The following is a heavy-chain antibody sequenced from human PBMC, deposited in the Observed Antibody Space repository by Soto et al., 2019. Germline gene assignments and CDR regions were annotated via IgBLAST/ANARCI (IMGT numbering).Heavy chain of an antibody. CDR2: ISYDGSNK. CDR1: GFTFSSYG. D-gene: IGHD5-18*01. Sequence: GGSLRLSCAASGFTFSSYGMHWVRQAPGKGLEWVAVISYDGSNKYYADSVKGRFTISRDNSKNTLYLQMNSLRAEDTAVYYCAKSHPATWIQLWTLDYWGQGTLVTVSS. J-gene: IGHJ4*02. V-gene: IGHV3-30*18. CDR3: AKSHPATWIQLWTLDY.